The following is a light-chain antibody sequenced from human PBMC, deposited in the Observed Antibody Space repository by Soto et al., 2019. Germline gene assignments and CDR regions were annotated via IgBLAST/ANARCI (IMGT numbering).Light chain of an antibody. CDR3: QQYNNWPPYT. V-gene: IGKV3-15*01. Sequence: EIVMTQSPATLSVSPGERATLSCRASQSVSTKLAWYQQKPGQAPRLLIYGASTRATGIPVRFSGSGSGTEFTLTISSLQSEDFAVYYCQQYNNWPPYTFGQGTKVDIK. J-gene: IGKJ2*01. CDR2: GAS. CDR1: QSVSTK.